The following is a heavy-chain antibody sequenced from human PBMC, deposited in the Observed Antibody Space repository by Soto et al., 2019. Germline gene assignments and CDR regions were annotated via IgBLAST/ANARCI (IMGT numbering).Heavy chain of an antibody. CDR2: IYHSGST. J-gene: IGHJ6*02. CDR1: GYSISSGYY. CDR3: ARGGITMAWNYYYGMDV. Sequence: SETLSLTCAVSGYSISSGYYWGWIRQPPGKGLEWIGSIYHSGSTYYNPSLKSRVTISVDTSKNQFSLKLSSVTAADTAVYYCARGGITMAWNYYYGMDVWGQGTTVTVSS. V-gene: IGHV4-38-2*01. D-gene: IGHD3-10*01.